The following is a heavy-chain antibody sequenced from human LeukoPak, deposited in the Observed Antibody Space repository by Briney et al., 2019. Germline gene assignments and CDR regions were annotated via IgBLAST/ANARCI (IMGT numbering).Heavy chain of an antibody. Sequence: PGGSLRLSCLASGFSFSSHSMNWVRQAPGKGLEWVSSISSSSSYIYYADSVKGRSTISRDNAKNSLCLHMNSLRAEDTAVYYCARDRLAVADYWGQGTLVTVSP. CDR2: ISSSSSYI. CDR3: ARDRLAVADY. D-gene: IGHD6-19*01. V-gene: IGHV3-21*01. J-gene: IGHJ4*02. CDR1: GFSFSSHS.